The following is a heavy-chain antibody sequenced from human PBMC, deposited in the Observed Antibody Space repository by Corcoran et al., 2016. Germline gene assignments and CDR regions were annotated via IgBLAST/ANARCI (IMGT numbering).Heavy chain of an antibody. Sequence: QVQLQQWGAGLLKPSETLSLTCAVYGGSFSGYYWSWIRQPPGKGLEWIGEINHSGSTNYNPSLKSRGTISVDTSKNQFALTLSSVTAAATAVYDFARGGITVCGVPQGPKGWCDPWGQGTLVTVSS. CDR1: GGSFSGYY. D-gene: IGHD3-3*01. CDR2: INHSGST. CDR3: ARGGITVCGVPQGPKGWCDP. V-gene: IGHV4-34*01. J-gene: IGHJ5*02.